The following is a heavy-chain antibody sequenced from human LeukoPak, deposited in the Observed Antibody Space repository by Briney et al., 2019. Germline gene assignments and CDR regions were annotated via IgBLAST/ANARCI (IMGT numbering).Heavy chain of an antibody. Sequence: GESLKISCKGSGYSFTTYWIGWARQMPGKGLEWMGIFYPGDSDTRYSPSFQGQVTISADKSISTAYLQWSSLKASDTAMYYCARRGYCSGGNCFSHAFDIWGQGTMVTISS. CDR1: GYSFTTYW. CDR3: ARRGYCSGGNCFSHAFDI. CDR2: FYPGDSDT. V-gene: IGHV5-51*01. D-gene: IGHD2-15*01. J-gene: IGHJ3*02.